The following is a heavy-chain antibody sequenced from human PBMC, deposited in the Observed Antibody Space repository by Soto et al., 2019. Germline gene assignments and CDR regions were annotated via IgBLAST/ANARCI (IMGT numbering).Heavy chain of an antibody. D-gene: IGHD1-26*01. Sequence: QVQLVESGGGVVQPGRSLRLSCAASGFTFSSYAMHWVRQAPGKGLEWVAVISYDGSNKYYADSVKGRFTISRDNSKNTLYLQMNSLRAEDTAVYYCARGEGGMGRPALSWGQGTLVTVSS. CDR3: ARGEGGMGRPALS. CDR2: ISYDGSNK. CDR1: GFTFSSYA. V-gene: IGHV3-30-3*01. J-gene: IGHJ5*02.